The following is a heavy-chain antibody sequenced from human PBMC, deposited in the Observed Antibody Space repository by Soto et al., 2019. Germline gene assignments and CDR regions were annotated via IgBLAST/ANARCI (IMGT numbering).Heavy chain of an antibody. CDR1: GFTLGSYS. CDR2: ISYDGNTQ. V-gene: IGHV3-30-3*01. J-gene: IGHJ4*02. Sequence: QVQLVESGGGVVQPGTSLRLSCAASGFTLGSYSIHWVRQAPGKGLDWVAVISYDGNTQFYGDSVKGRFIVSRDNSRNTLYLQLNNLQAEDTAVYYCAKVSRPSRISTPDFDYWGQGTLVTVSS. CDR3: AKVSRPSRISTPDFDY.